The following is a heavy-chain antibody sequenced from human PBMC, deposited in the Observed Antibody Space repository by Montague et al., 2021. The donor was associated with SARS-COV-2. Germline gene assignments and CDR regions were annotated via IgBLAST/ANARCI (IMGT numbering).Heavy chain of an antibody. V-gene: IGHV4-31*03. CDR2: IYYSGST. CDR1: GGSISSGGYY. J-gene: IGHJ5*02. Sequence: TLSLTCTVSGGSISSGGYYWSWIRQHPGKGLEWIGYIYYSGSTYYNPCLKSRLTISVDTSKNRFSLKLSSVTAADTAMYYCARGRVVVPTTRNWFDPWGQGTLVTVSS. CDR3: ARGRVVVPTTRNWFDP. D-gene: IGHD2-2*01.